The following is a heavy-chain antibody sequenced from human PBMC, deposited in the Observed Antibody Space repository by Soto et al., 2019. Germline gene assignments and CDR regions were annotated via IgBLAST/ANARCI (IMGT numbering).Heavy chain of an antibody. CDR3: VRLIGNSWLDT. D-gene: IGHD2-8*01. Sequence: PGGSLRLSCAASGFTFSSYAMSWVRQAPGKGLEWVSAISGSGGSTYYADSVKGRFTISRDNSNNQVSLQLNSVTPDDTAVYYCVRLIGNSWLDTWGQGTLVTVSS. CDR1: GFTFSSYA. V-gene: IGHV3-23*01. CDR2: ISGSGGST. J-gene: IGHJ5*02.